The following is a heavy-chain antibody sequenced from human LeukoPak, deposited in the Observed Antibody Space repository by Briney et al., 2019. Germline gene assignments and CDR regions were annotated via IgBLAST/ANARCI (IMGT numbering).Heavy chain of an antibody. J-gene: IGHJ4*02. V-gene: IGHV4-59*08. Sequence: SETLSLTCTVSGGSISSYYWSWIRQPPGKGLEWIGYIYYSGSTNYNPSLKSRVTISVDTSKNQFSLKLSSVTAADTAVYYRARLDGSGSYRVSKFYIDYWGQGTLVTVSS. CDR2: IYYSGST. D-gene: IGHD3-10*01. CDR3: ARLDGSGSYRVSKFYIDY. CDR1: GGSISSYY.